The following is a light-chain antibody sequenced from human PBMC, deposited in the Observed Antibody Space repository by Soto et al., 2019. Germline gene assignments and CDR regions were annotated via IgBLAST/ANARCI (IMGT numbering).Light chain of an antibody. CDR3: QVWDSSSDHPV. CDR2: YGS. Sequence: SSELTQPPSVSVAPGKTARITCGGNNTGSKSVHWYQQKPGQAPVLVIYYGSDRPSGIPERFSGSNSGNTATLTISRVEAGDEADYYCQVWDSSSDHPVFGGGTKLTVL. J-gene: IGLJ2*01. V-gene: IGLV3-21*04. CDR1: NTGSKS.